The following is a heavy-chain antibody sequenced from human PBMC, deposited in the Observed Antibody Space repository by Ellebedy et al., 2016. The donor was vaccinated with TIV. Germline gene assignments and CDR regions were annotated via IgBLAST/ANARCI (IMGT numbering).Heavy chain of an antibody. CDR1: GGTFNNYA. Sequence: SVKVSCXASGGTFNNYAISWVRQAPGQGLEWMGGTIPILGVVNYAQKFQGRVTITADESTSTVYMDLSSLISEDTAVYYCARAGIVVVTATKRRFSYYGMDVWGQGTTVTVSS. V-gene: IGHV1-69*10. J-gene: IGHJ6*02. D-gene: IGHD2-15*01. CDR3: ARAGIVVVTATKRRFSYYGMDV. CDR2: TIPILGVV.